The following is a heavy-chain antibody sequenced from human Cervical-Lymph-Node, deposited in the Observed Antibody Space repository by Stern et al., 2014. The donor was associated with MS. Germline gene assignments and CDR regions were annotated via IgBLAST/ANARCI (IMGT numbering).Heavy chain of an antibody. V-gene: IGHV1-69*06. CDR1: GG. CDR3: ARGSGDNWFGP. D-gene: IGHD3-10*01. CDR2: VIPFVGTS. J-gene: IGHJ5*02. Sequence: VPLVESGAEVKKPGSSVKVSCKSSGGISWVRQAPGQGLEWMGGVIPFVGTSNYAQKFQGRVIITADTSTNTTYLHLSRLTSADTAVYYCARGSGDNWFGPWGQGTLVTVSS.